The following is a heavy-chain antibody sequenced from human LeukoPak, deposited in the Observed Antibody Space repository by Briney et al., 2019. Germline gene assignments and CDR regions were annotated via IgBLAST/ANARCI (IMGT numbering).Heavy chain of an antibody. Sequence: ASVKVSCKASGYTFTSYGISWVRQAPGQGLEWMGWISAYNGNTNYAQKLQGRVTMTTDTSTSTAYIELRSLRSDDTAVYYCARDTLADIVATIPFDYWGQGTLVTVSS. V-gene: IGHV1-18*01. CDR3: ARDTLADIVATIPFDY. D-gene: IGHD5-12*01. CDR1: GYTFTSYG. CDR2: ISAYNGNT. J-gene: IGHJ4*02.